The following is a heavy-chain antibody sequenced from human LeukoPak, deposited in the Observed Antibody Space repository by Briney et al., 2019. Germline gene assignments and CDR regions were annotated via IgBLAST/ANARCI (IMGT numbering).Heavy chain of an antibody. CDR1: GYSFTTYW. V-gene: IGHV5-51*01. Sequence: GESLKISCKGSGYSFTTYWIAWVRQKPGRGLEWMGIIYPVDSRATYNPSFQGQVTLSVDKSIDTAYLQWSTLKASDTATYYCARAGVAVEGRLYYDYWGQGSLVTVSS. J-gene: IGHJ4*02. CDR3: ARAGVAVEGRLYYDY. CDR2: IYPVDSRA. D-gene: IGHD2/OR15-2a*01.